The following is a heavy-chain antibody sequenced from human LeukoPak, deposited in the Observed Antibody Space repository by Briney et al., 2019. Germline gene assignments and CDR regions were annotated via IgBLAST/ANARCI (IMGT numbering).Heavy chain of an antibody. CDR1: GFTFSSYA. V-gene: IGHV3-30-3*01. J-gene: IGHJ4*02. CDR3: ARDRGSGNYYGGYFDY. Sequence: PGGSLRLSCAASGFTFSSYAMHWVRQAPGKGLEWVAVISYDGSNKYYADSVKGRFTISRDNSKNTLYLQMNSLRAEDTAVYYCARDRGSGNYYGGYFDYWGQGTLVTVSS. D-gene: IGHD3-22*01. CDR2: ISYDGSNK.